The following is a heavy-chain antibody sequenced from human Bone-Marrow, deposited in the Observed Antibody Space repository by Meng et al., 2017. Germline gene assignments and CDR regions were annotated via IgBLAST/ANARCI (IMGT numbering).Heavy chain of an antibody. Sequence: SETLSLTCTVSGGSISSSSYYWGWIRQPPGKGLEWIGSIYYSGSTYYNPSLKSRVTISVDTSKNQFSLKLSSVTAADTAVYYCDTYYYDSSGYYDAFDIWGQGTMVTVSS. V-gene: IGHV4-39*03. D-gene: IGHD3-22*01. CDR2: IYYSGST. CDR3: DTYYYDSSGYYDAFDI. CDR1: GGSISSSSYY. J-gene: IGHJ3*02.